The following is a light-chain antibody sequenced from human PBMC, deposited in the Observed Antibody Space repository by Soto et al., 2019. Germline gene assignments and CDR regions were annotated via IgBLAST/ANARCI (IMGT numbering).Light chain of an antibody. CDR1: QLISSW. CDR3: QRASSFPLT. J-gene: IGKJ4*01. Sequence: IQMTQSPSSVSASVGDSVTITCRASQLISSWLAWYQVKPGKAPKLLIYGASNRESGVPSRFSGSESGTLFTLTINSLQPEDFATYYCQRASSFPLTFGGGTTVEI. V-gene: IGKV1-12*01. CDR2: GAS.